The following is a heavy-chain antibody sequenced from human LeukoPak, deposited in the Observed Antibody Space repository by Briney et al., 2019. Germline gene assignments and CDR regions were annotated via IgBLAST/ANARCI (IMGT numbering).Heavy chain of an antibody. J-gene: IGHJ4*02. D-gene: IGHD6-25*01. CDR1: GFTFSGYA. Sequence: GGSLRLSCAASGFTFSGYAVSWVRQAPGKGLEWVSAISGSGGGTYYADSVKGRFTISRDNSKNTLSLQMNSLREEDTAVYYCTKEGGPMAATTERYSFDHWGQGALVTVSS. CDR2: ISGSGGGT. V-gene: IGHV3-23*01. CDR3: TKEGGPMAATTERYSFDH.